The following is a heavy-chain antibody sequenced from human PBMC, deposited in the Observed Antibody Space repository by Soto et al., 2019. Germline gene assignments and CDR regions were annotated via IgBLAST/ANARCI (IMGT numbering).Heavy chain of an antibody. J-gene: IGHJ5*02. Sequence: SETLSLTCTVSGDSVSKYYWNWIRQPAGKGLEWIGRIHSTRSPNYNPSLKSRVTMSVDTSKNQFALKLNLTSVTAADTAVYYCARSPAYGDYANLDTWGQGTLVTVSS. CDR3: ARSPAYGDYANLDT. V-gene: IGHV4-4*07. CDR1: GDSVSKYY. CDR2: IHSTRSP. D-gene: IGHD4-17*01.